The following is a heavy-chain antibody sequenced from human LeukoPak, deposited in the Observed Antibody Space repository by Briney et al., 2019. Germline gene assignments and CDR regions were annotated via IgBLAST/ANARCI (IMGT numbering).Heavy chain of an antibody. CDR1: GFTFSSYD. CDR3: ARALGTTQFDY. J-gene: IGHJ4*02. V-gene: IGHV3-13*01. D-gene: IGHD1-26*01. Sequence: GGSLRLSCAASGFTFSSYDMHWVRQPTGKGLEWVSGIGTDGDTYYPGSVKGRFTISRENAKNSLYLQMNSLRAGDTAAYYCARALGTTQFDYWGQGTLVTVSS. CDR2: IGTDGDT.